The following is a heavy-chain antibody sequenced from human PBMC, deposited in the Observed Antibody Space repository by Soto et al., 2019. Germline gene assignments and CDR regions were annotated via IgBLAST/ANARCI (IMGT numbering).Heavy chain of an antibody. D-gene: IGHD6-13*01. J-gene: IGHJ4*02. CDR2: IYYSGST. CDR1: GGSISSGGYY. CDR3: ARTPKIAATGTVSFDY. Sequence: QVQLQESGPGLVKPSQTLSLTCTVSGGSISSGGYYWSWIRQHPGKGLEWIGYIYYSGSTYYNPSLKSRVTISVDTSKNQFSLKLSSVTAADKAVYYCARTPKIAATGTVSFDYWGQGTLVTVSS. V-gene: IGHV4-31*03.